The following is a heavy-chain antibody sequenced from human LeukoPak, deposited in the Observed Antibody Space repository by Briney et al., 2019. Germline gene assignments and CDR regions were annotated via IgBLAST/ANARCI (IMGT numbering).Heavy chain of an antibody. Sequence: GGSLRLSCAASGFTFSSYAMSWVRQAPGKGLEWVSAISGSGGSTYYADSVKGRFTISRDNSKNTLYLQMNSLRAEDTTVYYCAKDDDGDYSTAFDYWGQGTLVTVSS. CDR2: ISGSGGST. D-gene: IGHD4-17*01. V-gene: IGHV3-23*01. CDR1: GFTFSSYA. J-gene: IGHJ4*02. CDR3: AKDDDGDYSTAFDY.